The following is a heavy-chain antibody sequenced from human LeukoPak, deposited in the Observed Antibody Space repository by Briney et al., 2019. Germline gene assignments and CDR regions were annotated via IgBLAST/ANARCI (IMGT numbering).Heavy chain of an antibody. CDR1: GFTFSSYS. CDR3: ARIYSGSYDY. D-gene: IGHD1-26*01. V-gene: IGHV3-48*01. CDR2: ISSSSSTI. J-gene: IGHJ4*02. Sequence: GGSLRLSCAASGFTFSSYSMDWVRQAPGKGLEWVSYISSSSSTIYYADSVKGRFTISRDNAKNSLYLQMSSLRAEDTAVYYCARIYSGSYDYWGQGTLVTVSS.